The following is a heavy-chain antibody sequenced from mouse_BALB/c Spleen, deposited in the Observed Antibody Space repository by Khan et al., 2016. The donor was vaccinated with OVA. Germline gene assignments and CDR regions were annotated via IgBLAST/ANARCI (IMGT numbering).Heavy chain of an antibody. J-gene: IGHJ3*01. CDR1: GDSITSGY. CDR2: ISYSTST. V-gene: IGHV3-8*02. Sequence: EVQLQESGPSLVKPSQTLSLTCSVTGDSITSGYWNWIRKFPGNKLEYMGYISYSTSTYYNPSLKSRISITRDTSKNQFYLQLNSVTTEDTVTFYCARMYGNYRAWFAYWGQGTLVTVSA. D-gene: IGHD2-10*02. CDR3: ARMYGNYRAWFAY.